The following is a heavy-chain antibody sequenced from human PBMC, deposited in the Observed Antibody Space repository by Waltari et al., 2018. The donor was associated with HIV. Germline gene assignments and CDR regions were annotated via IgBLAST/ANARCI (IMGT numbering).Heavy chain of an antibody. CDR3: ATTHGSGAYDNDFDY. V-gene: IGHV3-7*01. CDR1: GFTVIFSW. Sequence: EVNLEESGGGWVQPGGSLTLTCEAAGFTVIFSWWSWVRQAPGKGLEWVANINQAGTERHYVDAVRGRFTISRDNGKTSLFLQMNSLSVEDTAVYYCATTHGSGAYDNDFDYWGQGTLV. CDR2: INQAGTER. D-gene: IGHD3-10*01. J-gene: IGHJ4*02.